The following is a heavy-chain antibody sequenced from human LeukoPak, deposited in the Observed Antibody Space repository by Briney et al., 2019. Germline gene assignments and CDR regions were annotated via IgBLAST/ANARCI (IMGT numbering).Heavy chain of an antibody. CDR2: IYSGGST. CDR1: GFTVSSNY. J-gene: IGHJ3*02. Sequence: GGSLRLSCAASGFTVSSNYMSWVRQAPGKGREWVSVIYSGGSTYYADSVKGRFTISRDNSKNTLYLQRNSLRAEDTAVYYCARATPVFYGSGSYYKGPNLGAFDIWGQGTMVTVSS. V-gene: IGHV3-53*01. CDR3: ARATPVFYGSGSYYKGPNLGAFDI. D-gene: IGHD3-10*01.